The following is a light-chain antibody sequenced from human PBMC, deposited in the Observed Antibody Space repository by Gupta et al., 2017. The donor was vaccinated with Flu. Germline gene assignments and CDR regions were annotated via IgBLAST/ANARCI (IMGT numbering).Light chain of an antibody. CDR2: GAS. Sequence: PASLPASTGEGVTISCRASQDISSYLAWYQQKPGKAPKFLIYGASTLQSGVPSRFSGSGSGTDFTLIISSLQSEDVATYYCHQYFSYPLKFGGGTKVEIK. J-gene: IGKJ4*02. CDR3: HQYFSYPLK. CDR1: QDISSY. V-gene: IGKV1-8*01.